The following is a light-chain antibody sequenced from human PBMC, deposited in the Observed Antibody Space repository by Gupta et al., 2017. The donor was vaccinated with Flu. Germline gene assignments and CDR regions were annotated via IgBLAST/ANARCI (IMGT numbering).Light chain of an antibody. CDR2: TNN. J-gene: IGLJ3*02. V-gene: IGLV1-44*01. CDR1: RANIGSNT. Sequence: VTISVSGSRANIGSNTVNWYQQLPGTAPKLLIYTNNQRPSGVPDRFSGSKSDTSASLAISGLQSEDEADYYCASWDDSLNGGVFGGGIKLTVL. CDR3: ASWDDSLNGGV.